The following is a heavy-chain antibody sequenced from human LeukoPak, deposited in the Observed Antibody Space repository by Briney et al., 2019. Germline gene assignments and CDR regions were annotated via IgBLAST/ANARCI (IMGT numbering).Heavy chain of an antibody. CDR1: GGTFSSYA. CDR3: ARDLRLGLKWELLLGAFDI. D-gene: IGHD1-26*01. V-gene: IGHV1-69*04. J-gene: IGHJ3*02. CDR2: IIPILGIA. Sequence: ASVKVTCKASGGTFSSYAISWVRQAPGQGLEWMGRIIPILGIANYAQKFQGRVTITADKSTSTAYMELSSLRSEDTAVYYCARDLRLGLKWELLLGAFDIWGQGTMVTVSS.